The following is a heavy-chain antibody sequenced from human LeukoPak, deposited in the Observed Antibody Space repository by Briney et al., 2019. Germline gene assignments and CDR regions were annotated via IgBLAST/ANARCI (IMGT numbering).Heavy chain of an antibody. J-gene: IGHJ6*03. CDR2: ISSSSSYI. CDR1: GSTFSSYS. Sequence: GGSLRLSCAASGSTFSSYSMNWVRQAPGKGLEWVSSISSSSSYIYYADSVKGRFTISRDNAKNSLYLQMNSLRAEDTAVYYCARDQRTRAYYYYYYMDVWGKGTTVTVSS. V-gene: IGHV3-21*01. CDR3: ARDQRTRAYYYYYYMDV.